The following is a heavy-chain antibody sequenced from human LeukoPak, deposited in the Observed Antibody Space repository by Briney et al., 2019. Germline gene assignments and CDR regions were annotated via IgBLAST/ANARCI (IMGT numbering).Heavy chain of an antibody. CDR1: GDTLNELS. Sequence: ASVKVSCKVSGDTLNELSIHWLRHAPGRGLEWMGGFDPEDAESIYAHTFQGRVTIIVDTSTDTTYLELSSLRSEDTAVYYCVADHGGLEMSISDIWGQGTMVTVSS. CDR2: FDPEDAES. V-gene: IGHV1-24*01. J-gene: IGHJ3*02. D-gene: IGHD5-24*01. CDR3: VADHGGLEMSISDI.